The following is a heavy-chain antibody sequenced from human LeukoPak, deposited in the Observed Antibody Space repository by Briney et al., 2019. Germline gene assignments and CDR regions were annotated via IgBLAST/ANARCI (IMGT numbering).Heavy chain of an antibody. CDR1: GFTFSSSW. CDR2: INSDGSTT. V-gene: IGHV3-74*01. Sequence: GGSLRLSCAASGFTFSSSWMHWVRQAPGKGLEWVSRINSDGSTTFYADSVKGRFTISRDNAKNTLYLQMNGLRAEDTAVYYCARGAQFLEWLLPLYYYYYGMDVWGQGTTVTVSS. J-gene: IGHJ6*02. D-gene: IGHD3-3*01. CDR3: ARGAQFLEWLLPLYYYYYGMDV.